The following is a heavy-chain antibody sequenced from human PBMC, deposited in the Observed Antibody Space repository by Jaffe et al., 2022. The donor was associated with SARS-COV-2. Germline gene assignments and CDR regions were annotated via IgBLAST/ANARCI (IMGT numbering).Heavy chain of an antibody. Sequence: EVQLVESGGGLVQPGGSLRLSCAASGFTFSSYWMHWVRQAPGKGLVWVSRINNDGSSTSYADSVKGRFTISRDNAKNTLYLQMNSPRAEDMAVYYCALGTVTTRAIDYWGQGTLVTVSS. J-gene: IGHJ4*02. V-gene: IGHV3-74*01. D-gene: IGHD4-17*01. CDR2: INNDGSST. CDR3: ALGTVTTRAIDY. CDR1: GFTFSSYW.